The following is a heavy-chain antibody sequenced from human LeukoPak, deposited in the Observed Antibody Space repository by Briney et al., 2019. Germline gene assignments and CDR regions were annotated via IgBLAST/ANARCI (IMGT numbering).Heavy chain of an antibody. CDR2: ISGSGANT. V-gene: IGHV3-23*01. D-gene: IGHD2-21*01. CDR1: GFTFSNYA. CDR3: ATEKGDSPDY. Sequence: GGSLRLSCAASGFTFSNYAMSWVRQAPGKGLEWVSGISGSGANTYHADSVKGRFTISRDNSKNTLYVQMNSQRAEDTAVYYCATEKGDSPDYWGQGTLVTVSS. J-gene: IGHJ4*02.